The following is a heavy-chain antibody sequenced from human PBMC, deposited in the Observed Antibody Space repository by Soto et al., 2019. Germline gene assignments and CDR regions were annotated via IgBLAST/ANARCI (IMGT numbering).Heavy chain of an antibody. CDR3: ARDLDVSGSYFTNY. D-gene: IGHD3-10*01. CDR1: GYTFSSIG. V-gene: IGHV1-18*01. Sequence: ASVKVSCKTSGYTFSSIGISWVRQAPGQGLEWMGWISPHKGDTYYAQRLQGRVTMTTDTSTSTAYMELRSLRSDDTAVYFCARDLDVSGSYFTNYWGQGTLVTVSS. J-gene: IGHJ4*02. CDR2: ISPHKGDT.